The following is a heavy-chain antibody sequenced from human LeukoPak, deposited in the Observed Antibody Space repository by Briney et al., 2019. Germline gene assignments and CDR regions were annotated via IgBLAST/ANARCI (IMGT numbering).Heavy chain of an antibody. D-gene: IGHD6-13*01. Sequence: GGSLRLSCAASGFTFSSYSMNWVRQAPGKGLEWASSISSSSSYIYYADSVKGRFTISRDNAKNSLYLQMNSLRAEDTAVYYCARDRRIAAAGIERFYYYYGMDVWGQGTTVTVSS. CDR3: ARDRRIAAAGIERFYYYYGMDV. V-gene: IGHV3-21*01. CDR1: GFTFSSYS. CDR2: ISSSSSYI. J-gene: IGHJ6*02.